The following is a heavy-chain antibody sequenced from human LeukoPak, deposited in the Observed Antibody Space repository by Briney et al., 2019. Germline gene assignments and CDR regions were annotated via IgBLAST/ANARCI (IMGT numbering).Heavy chain of an antibody. J-gene: IGHJ4*02. Sequence: GASVKVSCKASGYTFTSYGISWVRRASGQGLEWMGWISAYNGNTNYAQKLQGRVTMTTDTSTSTAYMELRSLRSDDTAVYYCASSYEDYVWGSYRFDYWGQGTLVTVSS. CDR1: GYTFTSYG. CDR2: ISAYNGNT. V-gene: IGHV1-18*01. D-gene: IGHD3-16*02. CDR3: ASSYEDYVWGSYRFDY.